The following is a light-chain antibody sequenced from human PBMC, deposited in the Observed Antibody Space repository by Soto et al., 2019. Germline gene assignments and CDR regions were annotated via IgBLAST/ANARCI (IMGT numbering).Light chain of an antibody. V-gene: IGLV2-14*01. CDR3: SSFTSTSTLYV. CDR2: DVS. CDR1: SSDVGGYKY. J-gene: IGLJ1*01. Sequence: QSALTQPASVSGSPGQSITISCAGTSSDVGGYKYVSWYQQHPGKAPKLIISDVSDRPSGVSTRFSGSRSGNTAFLTISGLQAEDEADYYCSSFTSTSTLYVFGTGTKVTVL.